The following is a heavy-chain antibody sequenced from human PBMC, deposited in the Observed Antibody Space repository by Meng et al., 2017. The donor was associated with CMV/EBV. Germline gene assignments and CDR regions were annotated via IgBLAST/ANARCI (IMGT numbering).Heavy chain of an antibody. D-gene: IGHD6-19*01. CDR3: ARLRIAVAGDFDY. CDR1: GGSISSSSYY. J-gene: IGHJ4*02. V-gene: IGHV4-39*01. CDR2: IYYSGST. Sequence: GSLRLSCTVSGGSISSSSYYWGWIRQPPGKGLEWIGSIYYSGSTYYNPPLKSRVTISVDTSKNQFSLKLSSVTAADTAVYYCARLRIAVAGDFDYWGQGTLVTVSS.